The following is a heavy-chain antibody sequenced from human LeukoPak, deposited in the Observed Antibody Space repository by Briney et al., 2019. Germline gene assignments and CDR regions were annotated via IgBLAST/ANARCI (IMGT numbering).Heavy chain of an antibody. Sequence: PGGSLRLSCAASGFTFSSYAMSWVRQAPGKGLEWVSAISGSGGGTYYADSVKGRFTISRDDSKNTLYLQMNSLRAEDTAVYYCAKDGHRGRRLRIVVVLYYFDYWGQGTLVTVSS. V-gene: IGHV3-23*01. J-gene: IGHJ4*02. CDR2: ISGSGGGT. CDR3: AKDGHRGRRLRIVVVLYYFDY. D-gene: IGHD3-22*01. CDR1: GFTFSSYA.